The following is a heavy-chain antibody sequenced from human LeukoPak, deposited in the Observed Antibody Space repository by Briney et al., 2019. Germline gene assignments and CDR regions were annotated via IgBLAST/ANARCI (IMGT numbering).Heavy chain of an antibody. CDR3: AQGAFLWSPDY. V-gene: IGHV3-21*01. J-gene: IGHJ4*02. D-gene: IGHD2/OR15-2a*01. CDR2: ISSSSSYI. CDR1: GFTFSSYS. Sequence: GGSLRLSXAASGFTFSSYSMNWVRQAPGKGLEWVSSISSSSSYIYYADSVKGRLTISRDNAKNSLYLQMNSLRAEDTAVYYCAQGAFLWSPDYWGQGTLVTVSS.